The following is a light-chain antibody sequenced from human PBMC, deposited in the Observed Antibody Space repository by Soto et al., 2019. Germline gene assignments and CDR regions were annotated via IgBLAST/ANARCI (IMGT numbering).Light chain of an antibody. CDR3: SSYTGGSSPLV. J-gene: IGLJ2*01. V-gene: IGLV2-14*03. Sequence: QSALTQPPSVSGSPGQSITISCTGTSSDVGAYNYVSWYQQHPGKAPELLIYDVANRPSGVSNRFSASKSGNTASLTISGLQAADEANYYCSSYTGGSSPLVFGGGTQLTVL. CDR1: SSDVGAYNY. CDR2: DVA.